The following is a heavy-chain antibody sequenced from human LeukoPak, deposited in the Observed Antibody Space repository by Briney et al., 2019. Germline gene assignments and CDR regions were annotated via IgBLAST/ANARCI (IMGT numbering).Heavy chain of an antibody. CDR1: GFIFIDYW. CDR3: AREQRYDDFDY. J-gene: IGHJ4*02. CDR2: IHPDGSRT. D-gene: IGHD5-12*01. Sequence: GGALRLSCAASGFIFIDYWMHWVRHTPGKGRVWVSRIHPDGSRTSYIDSLKGRFIISRDNAENMVYLQMNGLRGEDTGVYYCAREQRYDDFDYWGQGILVTVSS. V-gene: IGHV3-74*01.